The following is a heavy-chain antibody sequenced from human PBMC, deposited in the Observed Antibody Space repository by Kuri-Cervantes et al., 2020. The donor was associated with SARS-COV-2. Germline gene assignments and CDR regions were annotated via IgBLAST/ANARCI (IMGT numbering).Heavy chain of an antibody. V-gene: IGHV4-59*01. CDR2: IYYSGNT. Sequence: SETLSLTCTVSGGSISSYYWSWIRQPPGKGLEWIAFIYYSGNTNYNPSLKSRVTVSVDTSNNQFSLRLNSVTAADTAVYYCAKVANWGDRDAFDIWGQGTRVTVSS. CDR3: AKVANWGDRDAFDI. D-gene: IGHD7-27*01. J-gene: IGHJ3*02. CDR1: GGSISSYY.